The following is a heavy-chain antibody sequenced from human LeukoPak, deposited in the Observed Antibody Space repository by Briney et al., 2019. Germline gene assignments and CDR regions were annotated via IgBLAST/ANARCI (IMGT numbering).Heavy chain of an antibody. D-gene: IGHD2-21*01. CDR2: IYSSGST. V-gene: IGHV4-4*09. J-gene: IGHJ4*02. CDR3: ARRAIPENYFDY. Sequence: SETLSLTCTVSGGSMSNYHWSWIRQPPGKGLQWIGYIYSSGSTTYNPALKSRLTISVDTSKNLLSLKLSSVTAADLAVYYCARRAIPENYFDYWGQGTLVTVSS. CDR1: GGSMSNYH.